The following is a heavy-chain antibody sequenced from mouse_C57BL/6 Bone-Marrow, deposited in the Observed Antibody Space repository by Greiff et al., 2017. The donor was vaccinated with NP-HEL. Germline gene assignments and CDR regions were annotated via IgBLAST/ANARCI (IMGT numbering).Heavy chain of an antibody. CDR3: TGDDDGD. CDR1: GFNIKDDY. Sequence: VQLQQSGAELVRPGASVKLSCTASGFNIKDDYMHWVKQRPEQGLEWIGWIDPENGDTEYASKFQGKATITADTSSNTAYLQLSSLTSEDTAVYYCTGDDDGDWGQGTLVTVSA. CDR2: IDPENGDT. V-gene: IGHV14-4*01. J-gene: IGHJ3*01. D-gene: IGHD2-4*01.